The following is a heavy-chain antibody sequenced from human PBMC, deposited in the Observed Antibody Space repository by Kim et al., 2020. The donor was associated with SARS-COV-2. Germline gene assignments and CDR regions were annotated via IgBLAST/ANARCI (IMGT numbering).Heavy chain of an antibody. J-gene: IGHJ4*02. D-gene: IGHD1-26*01. CDR2: INPNSGAT. CDR3: ARAGLWAPGDFDY. Sequence: ASVKVSCKASEYTFNDYNMHWVRQAPGQGLEWMGRINPNSGATNYAQKFQGRVTLTRDPSISTAYMELSRLRSDDTAIYYCARAGLWAPGDFDYWGQGTLGTVSS. CDR1: EYTFNDYN. V-gene: IGHV1-2*06.